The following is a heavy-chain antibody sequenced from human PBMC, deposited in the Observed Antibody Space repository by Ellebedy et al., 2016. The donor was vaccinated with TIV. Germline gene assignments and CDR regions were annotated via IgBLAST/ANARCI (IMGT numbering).Heavy chain of an antibody. CDR1: GGYISGSRNY. CDR3: ASDSSGHFLPFDY. V-gene: IGHV4-39*07. CDR2: ISHNGDT. D-gene: IGHD3-22*01. Sequence: GSLRLSCTVSGGYISGSRNYWGWIRRPPGKGLEWIGNISHNGDTYYNPSLESRVTISVETSKNQFSLNLRSVTAADAADYYCASDSSGHFLPFDYWGQGILVAVSS. J-gene: IGHJ4*02.